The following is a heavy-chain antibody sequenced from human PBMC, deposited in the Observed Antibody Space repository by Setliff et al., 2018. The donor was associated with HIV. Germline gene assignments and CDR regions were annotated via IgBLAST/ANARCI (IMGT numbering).Heavy chain of an antibody. CDR3: ARDLKRTVFGVVMIVGDAFDV. J-gene: IGHJ3*01. CDR2: INPNSGGT. V-gene: IGHV1-2*02. Sequence: ASVKVSCKASGYTFTGNYMHWVRQAPEQGLEWMGRINPNSGGTNYEQKFQGRDTMTRDTSISTAYMELSSLRSDDTAVYYCARDLKRTVFGVVMIVGDAFDVWGQGTMVTVSS. CDR1: GYTFTGNY. D-gene: IGHD3-3*01.